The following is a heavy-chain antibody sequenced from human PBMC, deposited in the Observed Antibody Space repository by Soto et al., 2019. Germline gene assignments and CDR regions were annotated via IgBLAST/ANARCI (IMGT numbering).Heavy chain of an antibody. CDR1: GFSLSTSGVG. V-gene: IGHV2-5*02. J-gene: IGHJ5*02. CDR3: ARLSNSWYVH. CDR2: IYWDDDK. Sequence: QITLKESGPTLVKPTQTLTLTCTFSGFSLSTSGVGVGWIRQPPGKALEWLALIYWDDDKRYSPSLKSRLNNTNDTSKNPLVLTMTNMDPVHTATYHCARLSNSWYVHWGQGTLVTVSS.